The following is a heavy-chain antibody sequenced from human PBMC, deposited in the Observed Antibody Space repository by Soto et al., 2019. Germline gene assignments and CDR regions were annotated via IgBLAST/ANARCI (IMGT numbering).Heavy chain of an antibody. Sequence: QAQLQESGPGLVKPSGTLSLTCAVSGDSVSSPYYWCWVRQPPGKGLEWIGEVFHTGTTSYNPSLRSRVTISMGKSINQFSLDLSSVTAAGTAVYYGARSAGWYAVHSWGPGTLVIVSS. V-gene: IGHV4-4*02. CDR2: VFHTGTT. D-gene: IGHD6-19*01. CDR1: GDSVSSPYY. CDR3: ARSAGWYAVHS. J-gene: IGHJ4*02.